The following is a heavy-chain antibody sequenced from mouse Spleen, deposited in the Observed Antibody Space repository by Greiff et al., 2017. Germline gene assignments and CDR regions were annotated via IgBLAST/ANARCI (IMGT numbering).Heavy chain of an antibody. D-gene: IGHD2-4*01. CDR2: IEPSDSYT. CDR3: ARGDDYDALAY. J-gene: IGHJ3*01. V-gene: IGHV1-69*01. CDR1: GYTFTSYW. Sequence: QVQLQQPGAELVMPGASVKLSCKASGYTFTSYWMHWVKQRPGQGLEWIGEIEPSDSYTNYNQKFKGQATVTVDKSSSTAYMQLSSLTSEDSAVYYCARGDDYDALAYWGQGTLVTVSA.